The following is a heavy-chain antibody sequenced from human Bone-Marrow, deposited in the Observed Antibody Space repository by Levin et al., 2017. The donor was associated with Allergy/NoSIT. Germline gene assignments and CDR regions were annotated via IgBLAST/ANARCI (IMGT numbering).Heavy chain of an antibody. Sequence: ASVKVSCKASGYSLTKNAVNWVRQAPGQGLEWMGWINTFTGNPTYAQGFAGRFVFSLDTSVNTAYLQISNLKAEATAVDSCVCECLAVQGCDYWGQGTLVTVSS. D-gene: IGHD3-16*01. CDR1: GYSLTKNA. J-gene: IGHJ4*02. CDR2: INTFTGNP. V-gene: IGHV7-4-1*02. CDR3: VCECLAVQGCDY.